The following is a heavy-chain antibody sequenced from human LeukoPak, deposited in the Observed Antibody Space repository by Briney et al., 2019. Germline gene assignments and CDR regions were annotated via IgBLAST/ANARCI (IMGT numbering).Heavy chain of an antibody. D-gene: IGHD2-21*01. V-gene: IGHV3-74*01. CDR2: INSDGSGP. CDR3: ARVTASRSFDY. CDR1: GFTFSSYW. Sequence: GGSLRLSCAASGFTFSSYWMHWVCQAPGKGLVWVSRINSDGSGPIYADSVKGRFTISRDNAKNTLYLQMNSLRAEDTAVYYCARVTASRSFDYWGQGALVTVSS. J-gene: IGHJ4*02.